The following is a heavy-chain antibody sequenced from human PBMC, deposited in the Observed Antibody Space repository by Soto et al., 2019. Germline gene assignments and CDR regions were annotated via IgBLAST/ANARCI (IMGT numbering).Heavy chain of an antibody. J-gene: IGHJ4*02. CDR3: AKGGRQWLVTSDFNY. V-gene: IGHV3-30*18. D-gene: IGHD6-19*01. CDR2: VSHDGRNT. CDR1: GFTSSDYA. Sequence: GGSLRLSCAASGFTSSDYAMHWVRQDPSKGLEWVAVVSHDGRNTHYADSVKGRFTISRDSSKNTVSLEMTSLRAEDTAVYYCAKGGRQWLVTSDFNYWGQGTLVTVSS.